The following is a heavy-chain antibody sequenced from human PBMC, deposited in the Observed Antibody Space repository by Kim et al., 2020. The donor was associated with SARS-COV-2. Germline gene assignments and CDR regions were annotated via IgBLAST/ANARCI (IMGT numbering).Heavy chain of an antibody. Sequence: GGSLRLSCAASGFTFSDYAMNWVRQAPGKGLEWVSAIPATGGITYFADSVKGRFTISRDNSKNTLWLQMNSLRADDTAVYYCARGHTRLGLLWVGGDWFGPWGQRALVTVSS. J-gene: IGHJ5*02. CDR1: GFTFSDYA. V-gene: IGHV3-23*01. CDR2: IPATGGIT. D-gene: IGHD3-10*01. CDR3: ARGHTRLGLLWVGGDWFGP.